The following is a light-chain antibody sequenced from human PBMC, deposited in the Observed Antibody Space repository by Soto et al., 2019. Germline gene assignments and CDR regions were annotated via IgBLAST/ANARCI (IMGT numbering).Light chain of an antibody. CDR1: SSDVGGYNY. V-gene: IGLV2-14*01. CDR2: DVI. CDR3: SSYTSRTILVV. Sequence: QSALIQPASVSGSPGQSITISCIGTSSDVGGYNYVSWFQQHPGTAPKLIIYDVINRPSGVSNRFSGSKTGNTASLTISGLRAEDEADYYCSSYTSRTILVVFGGGTKLTVL. J-gene: IGLJ2*01.